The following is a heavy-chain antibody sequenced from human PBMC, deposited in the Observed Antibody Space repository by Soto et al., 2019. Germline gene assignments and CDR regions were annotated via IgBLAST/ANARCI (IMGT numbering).Heavy chain of an antibody. V-gene: IGHV1-18*01. J-gene: IGHJ5*02. D-gene: IGHD6-13*01. CDR3: AREPPRATAGLNYFDP. CDR2: ISPFNRHT. Sequence: QVQLVQSGTEVKKPGASVKVSCKTSGYTFINFGIGWVRQAPGQGLEWMGWISPFNRHTHYAQRFQGRVSLTTDTSTSTAFLELRSLPYDDTAVYYCAREPPRATAGLNYFDPWGQGTLVTVSS. CDR1: GYTFINFG.